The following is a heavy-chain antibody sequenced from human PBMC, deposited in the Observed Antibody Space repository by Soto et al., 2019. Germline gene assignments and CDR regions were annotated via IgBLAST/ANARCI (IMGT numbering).Heavy chain of an antibody. CDR1: GYTFTRYS. V-gene: IGHV1-3*04. CDR2: INIDNGNT. CDR3: ARDLNLGDV. Sequence: ASVKVSCKASGYTFTRYSIHWVRQAPGQRLELMGWINIDNGNTKYSQEFQGRGTITRDTSASTAYVELSSLRSEDTAVYYCARDLNLGDVRGKGTTVTVSS. J-gene: IGHJ6*04.